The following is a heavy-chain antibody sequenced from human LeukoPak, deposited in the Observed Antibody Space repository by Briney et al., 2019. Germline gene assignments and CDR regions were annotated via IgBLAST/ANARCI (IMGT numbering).Heavy chain of an antibody. Sequence: SVKVSCKASGCTFSSYAIRWVRQAPGQGFEWMGRIIPILGIANYAQKSQGRVTITADKSTSTAYMELSSLRSEDTAVYYCARDVSGSYINWFDPWGQGTLVTVSS. V-gene: IGHV1-69*04. J-gene: IGHJ5*02. CDR3: ARDVSGSYINWFDP. CDR2: IIPILGIA. CDR1: GCTFSSYA. D-gene: IGHD1-26*01.